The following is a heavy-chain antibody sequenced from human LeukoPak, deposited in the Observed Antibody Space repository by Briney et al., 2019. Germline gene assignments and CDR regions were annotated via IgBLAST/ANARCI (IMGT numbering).Heavy chain of an antibody. CDR3: ARGGIQVSGIDEFDY. V-gene: IGHV3-13*01. CDR1: GFTFIDYD. Sequence: GGSLRLSCAASGFTFIDYDMHWVSHVIGKGLEWVSAIGIRGDTHYSGSVKGRFTISRENAESSLYLQMNSLRAEDTALYYCARGGIQVSGIDEFDYWGQGTLVTVSS. CDR2: IGIRGDT. D-gene: IGHD6-19*01. J-gene: IGHJ4*02.